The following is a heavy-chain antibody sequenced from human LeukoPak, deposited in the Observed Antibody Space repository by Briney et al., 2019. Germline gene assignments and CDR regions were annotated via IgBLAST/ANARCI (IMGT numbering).Heavy chain of an antibody. Sequence: GSLRLSCAASGFTFSGSAMYWVRQASGKGLEWVGRIRSKANSYATAYAASVKGRFTISRDDSKNTAYLQMNSLKTEDTAVYYCGAAAGPVDYWGQGTLVTVSS. CDR2: IRSKANSYAT. J-gene: IGHJ4*02. CDR3: GAAAGPVDY. D-gene: IGHD6-13*01. CDR1: GFTFSGSA. V-gene: IGHV3-73*01.